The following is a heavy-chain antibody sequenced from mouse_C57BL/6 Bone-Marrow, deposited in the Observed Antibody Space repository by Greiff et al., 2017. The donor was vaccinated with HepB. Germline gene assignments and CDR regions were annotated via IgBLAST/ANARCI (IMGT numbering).Heavy chain of an antibody. Sequence: EVQLQQSGAELVRPGASVKLSCTASGFNIKDDYMHWVKQRPEQGLEWIGWIDPENGDTEYASKFQGKATITADTSSNTAYLQLSSLTSEDTAVHYCTTHDPSYWYFDVWGTGTTVTVSS. V-gene: IGHV14-4*01. J-gene: IGHJ1*03. CDR1: GFNIKDDY. CDR2: IDPENGDT. CDR3: TTHDPSYWYFDV.